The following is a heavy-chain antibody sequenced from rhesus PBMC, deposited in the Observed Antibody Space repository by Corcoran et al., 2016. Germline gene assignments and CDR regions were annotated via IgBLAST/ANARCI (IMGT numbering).Heavy chain of an antibody. Sequence: QVQLQESGPGVVKPSETLSLTCAVSGGSISYSSRWSWIRPPPGKGLGWIGYITGMTKTTTNNPSHRSRDTISKDTAKKQVSLKVSSVTAADTAVYYCAREGNVDTATVMLDYWGQGVLVTVSS. V-gene: IGHV4S10*01. D-gene: IGHD5-12*01. J-gene: IGHJ4*01. CDR2: ITGMTKTT. CDR3: AREGNVDTATVMLDY. CDR1: GGSISYSSR.